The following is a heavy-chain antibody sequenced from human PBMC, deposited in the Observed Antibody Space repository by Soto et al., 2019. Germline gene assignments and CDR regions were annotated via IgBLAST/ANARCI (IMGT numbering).Heavy chain of an antibody. Sequence: QVQLQESGPGLVKPSQTLSLTCTVSGGSISSGGYYWSWIRQHPGKGLEWIGYIYYSGSTYYNPSLKSRVTISVATSKNQFSLKLSSVTAADTAVYYCARSYGSGSYYSHPIDYWGQGTLVTVSS. D-gene: IGHD3-10*01. CDR2: IYYSGST. CDR3: ARSYGSGSYYSHPIDY. V-gene: IGHV4-31*03. J-gene: IGHJ4*02. CDR1: GGSISSGGYY.